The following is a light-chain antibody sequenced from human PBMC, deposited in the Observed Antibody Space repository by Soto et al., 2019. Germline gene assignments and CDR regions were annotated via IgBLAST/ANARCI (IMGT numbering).Light chain of an antibody. CDR2: DVT. CDR1: SSDVGGFNY. CDR3: NSYTSSSTYV. J-gene: IGLJ1*01. Sequence: QSVLTQPASVSGSPGQSITISCTGTSSDVGGFNYVSWYQQHPGKAPKLMTYDVTNRPSGVSYRFSGSKSGNTASLTISGLQAEDEADYYCNSYTSSSTYVFGTGTQLTVL. V-gene: IGLV2-14*03.